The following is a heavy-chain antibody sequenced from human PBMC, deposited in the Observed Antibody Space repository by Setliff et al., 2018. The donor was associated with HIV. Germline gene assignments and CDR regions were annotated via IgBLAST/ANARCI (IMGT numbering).Heavy chain of an antibody. CDR3: ARDTNYGDNIWAFDM. CDR1: GDSISSGNW. V-gene: IGHV4-4*02. CDR2: IHHGGTT. J-gene: IGHJ3*02. D-gene: IGHD4-17*01. Sequence: SETLSLTCAVSGDSISSGNWWNWVRQPPGKGLEWIGEIHHGGTTNYNPSLKSRLSILLDKSNNQLSLKVTSVTAADTAVYYCARDTNYGDNIWAFDMWGQGTKVTVSS.